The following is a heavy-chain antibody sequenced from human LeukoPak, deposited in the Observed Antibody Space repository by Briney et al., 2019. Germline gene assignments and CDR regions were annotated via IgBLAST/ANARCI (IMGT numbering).Heavy chain of an antibody. D-gene: IGHD2-2*03. J-gene: IGHJ4*02. V-gene: IGHV3-23*01. CDR1: GFTFSSYA. CDR3: AKVSFGGMDIVVVPASLMVDY. Sequence: GGSLRLSCAASGFTFSSYAMSWVRQAPGKGLEWVSAISGSGGSTYYADSVKGRFTISRDNSKNTLYLQMNSLRAEDTAVYYCAKVSFGGMDIVVVPASLMVDYWGQGTLVTVSS. CDR2: ISGSGGST.